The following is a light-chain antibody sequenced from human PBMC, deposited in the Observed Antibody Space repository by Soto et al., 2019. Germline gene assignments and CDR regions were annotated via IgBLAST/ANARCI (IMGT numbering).Light chain of an antibody. CDR2: EGI. CDR3: CSFASSSTDV. V-gene: IGLV2-23*01. Sequence: QAVVTQPASVSGSPGQSITISCTGTSSDVGSYNLVSWYQQRPGKAPELMIYEGIKRPSGVSNRFSGSKSGNTASLTISGLQAEDEAAYYCCSFASSSTDVFGSGTKVTVL. CDR1: SSDVGSYNL. J-gene: IGLJ1*01.